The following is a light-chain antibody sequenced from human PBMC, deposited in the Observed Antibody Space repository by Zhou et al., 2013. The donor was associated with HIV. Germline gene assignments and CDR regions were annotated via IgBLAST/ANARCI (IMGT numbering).Light chain of an antibody. CDR2: GAS. J-gene: IGKJ4*01. V-gene: IGKV3-20*01. CDR1: QSVSNNY. CDR3: QQYDSLIT. Sequence: EIVLTQSPGTQSVSPGETATLSCRASQSVSNNYLAWYQQKPGQAPRPLIYGASSRATGIPDRFSGSGSGTNFTLTISKLEPEDFAVYYCQQYDSLITFGGGTKVEVK.